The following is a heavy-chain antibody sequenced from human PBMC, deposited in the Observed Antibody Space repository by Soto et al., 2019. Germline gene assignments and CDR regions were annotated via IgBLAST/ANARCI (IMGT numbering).Heavy chain of an antibody. CDR2: INHSGST. J-gene: IGHJ6*03. Sequence: SETLSLTCAVYGGSFSGYYWSWIRQPPGKGLEWIGEINHSGSTNYNPSLKSRVTISVDTSKNQFSLKLSSVTAADTAVYYCAREGIAAAGTSYYMDVWGKGTTVTVSS. CDR1: GGSFSGYY. V-gene: IGHV4-34*01. CDR3: AREGIAAAGTSYYMDV. D-gene: IGHD6-13*01.